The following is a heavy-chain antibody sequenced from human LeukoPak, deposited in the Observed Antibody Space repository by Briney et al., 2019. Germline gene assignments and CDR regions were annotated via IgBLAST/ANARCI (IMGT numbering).Heavy chain of an antibody. CDR3: ATSHVHSSGWFYPGLDY. CDR2: IYYSGST. J-gene: IGHJ4*02. D-gene: IGHD6-19*01. V-gene: IGHV4-59*08. Sequence: SETLSLTCTVSGGSISSYYWSWIRQPPGKGLEWIGYIYYSGSTNYNPSLKSRVTISVDTSKNQFSLKLSSVTAADTAVYYCATSHVHSSGWFYPGLDYWGQGTLVTVSS. CDR1: GGSISSYY.